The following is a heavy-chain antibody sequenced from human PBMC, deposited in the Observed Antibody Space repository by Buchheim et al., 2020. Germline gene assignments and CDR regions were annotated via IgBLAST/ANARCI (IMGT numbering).Heavy chain of an antibody. Sequence: EVQLVESGGGLVQPGGSLRLSCAASGFTFSIYWMHWVRQAPGKGLVWVSRLGIDGSDPDYAGSVRGRFTISSDNAKSTLFLQMNGLRDEDTAVYYCVRGTSPGGNTGVADYWGQGTL. CDR1: GFTFSIYW. J-gene: IGHJ4*02. V-gene: IGHV3-74*01. D-gene: IGHD3-16*01. CDR2: LGIDGSDP. CDR3: VRGTSPGGNTGVADY.